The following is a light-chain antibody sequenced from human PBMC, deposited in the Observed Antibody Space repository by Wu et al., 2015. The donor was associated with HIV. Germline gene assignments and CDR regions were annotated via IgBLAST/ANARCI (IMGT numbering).Light chain of an antibody. CDR3: QQYNNWPPS. Sequence: LSCRASQSVSSNLASVSAETWPGSQAPHLWCINQGHGXPARFSGSGSGTEFTLTISSLQSEDFVTYYCQQYNNWPPSFGQGTKLEIK. J-gene: IGKJ2*03. CDR2: CI. V-gene: IGKV3-15*01. CDR1: QSVSSN.